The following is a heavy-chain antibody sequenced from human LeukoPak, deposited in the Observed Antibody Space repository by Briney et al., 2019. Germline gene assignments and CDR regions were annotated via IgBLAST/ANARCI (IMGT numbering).Heavy chain of an antibody. V-gene: IGHV4-34*01. J-gene: IGHJ6*04. CDR2: INHSGST. Sequence: SETLSLTRAVYGGSFSGYYWSWIRQPPGKGLEWIGEINHSGSTNYNPSLKSRVTISVDTSKNQFSLKLSSVTAADTAVYYCARVSLLFYYYGMDVWGKGTTVTVSS. D-gene: IGHD2-15*01. CDR3: ARVSLLFYYYGMDV. CDR1: GGSFSGYY.